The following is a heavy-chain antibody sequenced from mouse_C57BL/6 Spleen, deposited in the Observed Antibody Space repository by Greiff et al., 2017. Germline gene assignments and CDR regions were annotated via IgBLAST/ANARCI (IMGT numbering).Heavy chain of an antibody. CDR1: GYTFTDYN. CDR3: APGSSYLWYFDV. Sequence: EVQLQQSGPELVKPGASVKMSCKASGYTFTDYNMHWVKQSHGKSLEWIGYINPNNGGTSYNQKFKGKATLTVNKSSSTAYMELRSLTSEDSAVYYCAPGSSYLWYFDVWGTGTTVTVSS. V-gene: IGHV1-22*01. CDR2: INPNNGGT. D-gene: IGHD1-1*01. J-gene: IGHJ1*03.